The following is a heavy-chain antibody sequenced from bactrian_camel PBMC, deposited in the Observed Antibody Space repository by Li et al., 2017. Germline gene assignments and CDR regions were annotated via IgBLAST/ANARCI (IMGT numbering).Heavy chain of an antibody. D-gene: IGHD6*01. CDR2: IMQDSPRA. CDR3: TKDRGRAVPAGGFDY. CDR1: GITFSRHD. J-gene: IGHJ6*01. V-gene: IGHV3-2*01. Sequence: HVQLVESGGGLVQPGESLRLSCVASGITFSRHDMPWVRQRPGQGLEWVASIMQDSPRAEYAESVKGRFTISRDNAKNTLYLQLNSLKPEDTAMYYCTKDRGRAVPAGGFDYWAQGTQVTVS.